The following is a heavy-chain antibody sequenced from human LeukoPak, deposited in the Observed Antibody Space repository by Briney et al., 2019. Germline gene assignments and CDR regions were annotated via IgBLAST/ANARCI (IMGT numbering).Heavy chain of an antibody. J-gene: IGHJ4*02. V-gene: IGHV1-8*01. Sequence: ASVKVSCKASGYTFTSYDINWVRQATGQALEWMGWMNPNSGNTGYAQKFQGRVTMTRNTSISTAYMELSSLRSEDTAVYYCARGEGVDTAMLAHTWGQGTLVTVSS. CDR2: MNPNSGNT. CDR3: ARGEGVDTAMLAHT. CDR1: GYTFTSYD. D-gene: IGHD5-18*01.